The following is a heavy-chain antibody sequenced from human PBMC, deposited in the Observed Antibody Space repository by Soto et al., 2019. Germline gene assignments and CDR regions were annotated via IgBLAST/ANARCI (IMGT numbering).Heavy chain of an antibody. CDR1: GFTFSSYG. CDR2: ISYDGSNK. CDR3: AKDLSSGAFDI. V-gene: IGHV3-30*18. J-gene: IGHJ3*02. Sequence: PVGSLRLSCAASGFTFSSYGMHWVRQAPGKGLEWVAVISYDGSNKYYADSVKGRFTISRDNSKNTLYLQMNSLRAEDTAVYYCAKDLSSGAFDIWGQGTMVTVSS.